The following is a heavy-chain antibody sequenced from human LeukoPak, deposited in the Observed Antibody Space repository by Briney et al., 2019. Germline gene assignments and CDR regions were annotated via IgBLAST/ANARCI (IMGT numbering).Heavy chain of an antibody. CDR2: TYFRSRWFS. J-gene: IGHJ5*02. CDR3: ARDTWDTGRYHFDT. V-gene: IGHV6-1*01. D-gene: IGHD1-14*01. CDR1: GDSVSSNSAA. Sequence: SQTLSLTCAISGDSVSSNSAAWNWIRQSPSRGLEVLGRTYFRSRWFSDYADSVKDRISINPDTSKNQFSLRLNSVTPEDTAVYYCARDTWDTGRYHFDTWGQGTLVTVSS.